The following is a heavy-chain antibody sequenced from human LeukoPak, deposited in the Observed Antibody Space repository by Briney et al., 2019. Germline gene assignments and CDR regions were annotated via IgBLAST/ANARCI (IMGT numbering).Heavy chain of an antibody. V-gene: IGHV1-2*02. CDR3: ARDLSGSRDGYFKLFYFDY. D-gene: IGHD5-24*01. J-gene: IGHJ4*02. CDR2: INPNSGGT. Sequence: ASVKVSCKASGYTFTGYYMHWVRQAPGQGLEWMGWINPNSGGTNYAQKFQGRVTMTRDTSISTAYMELSRLRSDDTAVYYCARDLSGSRDGYFKLFYFDYWGQGTLVTVSS. CDR1: GYTFTGYY.